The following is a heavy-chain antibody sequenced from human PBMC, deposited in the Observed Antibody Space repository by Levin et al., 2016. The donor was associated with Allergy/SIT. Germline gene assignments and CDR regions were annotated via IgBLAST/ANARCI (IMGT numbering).Heavy chain of an antibody. CDR3: ARGRGPCSSTSCYYYYGMDV. D-gene: IGHD2-2*01. J-gene: IGHJ6*02. Sequence: ASVKVSCKASGYTFTSYGISWVRQAPGQGLEWMGWISAYNGNTNYAQKLQGRVTMTTDTSTSTAYMELRSLRSDDTAVYYCARGRGPCSSTSCYYYYGMDVWGQGTTVTVSS. CDR1: GYTFTSYG. V-gene: IGHV1-18*01. CDR2: ISAYNGNT.